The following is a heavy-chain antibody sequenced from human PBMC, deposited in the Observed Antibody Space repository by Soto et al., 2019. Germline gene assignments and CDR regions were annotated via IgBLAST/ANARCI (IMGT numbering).Heavy chain of an antibody. D-gene: IGHD2-2*01. CDR1: GFTFSNYH. J-gene: IGHJ6*02. Sequence: EVQLVESGGGLLQPGGSLRVSCAASGFTFSNYHMNWVRQAPGKGLEWVSYISARSDVIYYADSVKGRFTTSRDNAEKSLFLQMNSLRDEDTAVYYCTRDGAVASTRYYYGMDVWGRGTTVILSS. CDR2: ISARSDVI. CDR3: TRDGAVASTRYYYGMDV. V-gene: IGHV3-48*02.